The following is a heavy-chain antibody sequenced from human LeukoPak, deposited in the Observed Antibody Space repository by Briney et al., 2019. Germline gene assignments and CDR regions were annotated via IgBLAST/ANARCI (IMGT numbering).Heavy chain of an antibody. CDR2: INHSGST. D-gene: IGHD2-21*02. CDR3: ARGPYCGGDCYYNWFDP. V-gene: IGHV4-34*01. J-gene: IGHJ5*02. Sequence: SETLSLTCAVYGGSFSGYYWRWIRQPPGKGLEGIGEINHSGSTNYNPSLKSRVTISVERSKNQSSLKLSSVTAADTAVYYCARGPYCGGDCYYNWFDPWGQGTLVTVSS. CDR1: GGSFSGYY.